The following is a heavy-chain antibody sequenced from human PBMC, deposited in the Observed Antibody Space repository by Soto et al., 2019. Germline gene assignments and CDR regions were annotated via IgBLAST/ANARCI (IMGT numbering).Heavy chain of an antibody. J-gene: IGHJ5*02. CDR3: ARDSWYDFWSGYYPGDRYDWFDP. D-gene: IGHD3-3*01. V-gene: IGHV3-33*01. CDR1: GFTFSSYG. Sequence: QVQLVESGGGVVQPGRSLRLSCAASGFTFSSYGRHWVRQAPGKGLEWVAVIWYDGSNNYYADSVKGRFTISRDNSKNTLNLQMNSRRAEDTAVYYCARDSWYDFWSGYYPGDRYDWFDPWGQGTLVTVSS. CDR2: IWYDGSNN.